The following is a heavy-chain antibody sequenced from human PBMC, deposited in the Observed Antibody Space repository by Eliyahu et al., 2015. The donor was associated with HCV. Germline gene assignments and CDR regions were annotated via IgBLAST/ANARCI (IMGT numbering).Heavy chain of an antibody. V-gene: IGHV3-48*03. CDR1: GINLRTFE. J-gene: IGHJ3*01. CDR3: ARDPPRMTIINPFDL. D-gene: IGHD5-24*01. Sequence: LVESGGGLVQPGGSLRLSCGASGINLRTFEMNWVRQAPGKGLEWISYISNTGETTHYADSVAGRFTISRDNTENLVYLQMNSLGVEDTARYYCARDPPRMTIINPFDLWGQGTMVSVS. CDR2: ISNTGETT.